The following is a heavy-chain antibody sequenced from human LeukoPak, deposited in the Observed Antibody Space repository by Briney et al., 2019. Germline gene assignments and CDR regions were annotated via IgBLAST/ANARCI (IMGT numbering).Heavy chain of an antibody. Sequence: GGSLRLSCVASGFSFSSYGMHWVRQSPGKGLEWVAFIRYDGNSKYYADSVKGRFTISRDNSKNTLYLQMNSLRAEDTAVYYCAKDRGSGSYSTPALDYWGQGTLVTVSS. V-gene: IGHV3-30*02. CDR2: IRYDGNSK. J-gene: IGHJ4*02. D-gene: IGHD1-26*01. CDR3: AKDRGSGSYSTPALDY. CDR1: GFSFSSYG.